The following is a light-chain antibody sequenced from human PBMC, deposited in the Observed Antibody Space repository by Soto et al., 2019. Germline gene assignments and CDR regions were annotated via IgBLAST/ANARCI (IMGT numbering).Light chain of an antibody. V-gene: IGKV3-20*01. J-gene: IGKJ2*01. Sequence: EIVLTQSPATLPWSPGERATLSCRASQGVGSTYLACYQQKPGQAPGLLIYDASNRATGIPDRFSGSGSGTDFTLTISRLEPEDFAVYYCQQYRSSPPMYAFGQGTKLEIK. CDR1: QGVGSTY. CDR3: QQYRSSPPMYA. CDR2: DAS.